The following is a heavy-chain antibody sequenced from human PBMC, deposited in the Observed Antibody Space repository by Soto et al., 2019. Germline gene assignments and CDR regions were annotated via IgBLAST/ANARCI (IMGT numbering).Heavy chain of an antibody. CDR3: ARQTAAYYGSGSYYNYYYYGMDV. D-gene: IGHD3-10*01. V-gene: IGHV1-69*13. Sequence: SVKVSCKASGGTFSSYAISWVRQAPGQGLEWMGGIIPIFGTANYAQKFQGRVTITADESTGTAYMELSSLRSEDTAVYYCARQTAAYYGSGSYYNYYYYGMDVWGQGTTVTVSS. J-gene: IGHJ6*02. CDR1: GGTFSSYA. CDR2: IIPIFGTA.